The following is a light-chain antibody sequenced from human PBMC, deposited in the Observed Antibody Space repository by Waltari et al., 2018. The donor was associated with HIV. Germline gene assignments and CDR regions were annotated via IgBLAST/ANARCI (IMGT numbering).Light chain of an antibody. V-gene: IGKV3-11*01. CDR3: QQRTKWPT. J-gene: IGKJ4*01. CDR2: DAS. Sequence: EIVLTQSPATLSLSPGERATLSCRASQSVFTYLAWYQQKPGQAPRLLIYDASNRATCIPARFSASGSGTDFTLTISSLEPEDFAVYFCQQRTKWPTFGGGTKVEIK. CDR1: QSVFTY.